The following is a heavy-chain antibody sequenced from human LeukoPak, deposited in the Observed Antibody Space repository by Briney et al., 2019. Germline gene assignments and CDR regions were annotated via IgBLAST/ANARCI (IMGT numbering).Heavy chain of an antibody. Sequence: GRSLRLSCAASGFTFSSYARSWVRQAPGKGLEWVSAISASGGSTYYADSVKGRFTISRDNSKNTLYLQMNSLRAEDTAVYYCAKAGWYYYFDYWGQGTLVTVSS. V-gene: IGHV3-23*01. CDR1: GFTFSSYA. CDR2: ISASGGST. CDR3: AKAGWYYYFDY. D-gene: IGHD6-19*01. J-gene: IGHJ4*02.